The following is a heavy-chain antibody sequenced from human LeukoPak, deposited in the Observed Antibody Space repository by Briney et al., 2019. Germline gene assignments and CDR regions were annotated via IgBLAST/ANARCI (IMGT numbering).Heavy chain of an antibody. CDR3: AKDRAPYYYAEPP. V-gene: IGHV3-23*01. CDR2: ISGSGGST. D-gene: IGHD3-10*01. J-gene: IGHJ5*02. CDR1: GFTFDDYA. Sequence: GGSLRLSCAASGFTFDDYAMHWVRQAPGKGLEWVSGISGSGGSTYYADSVKGRFTISRDNSKNTLYLQMNSLRAEDTAVYYCAKDRAPYYYAEPPWGQGTLVTVSS.